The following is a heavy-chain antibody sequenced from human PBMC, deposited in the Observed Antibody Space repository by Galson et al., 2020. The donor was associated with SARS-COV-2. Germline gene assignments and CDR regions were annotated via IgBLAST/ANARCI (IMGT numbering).Heavy chain of an antibody. CDR1: GFTIKDFW. V-gene: IGHV3-7*01. CDR2: IKGDGSET. CDR3: TREGWQGGY. Sequence: GESLKISCVVSGFTIKDFWMSWVRQAPGKGLECVANIKGDGSETNYVDSVKGRFSISRDNAVNSLYLQMNSLRAEDTAVYYCTREGWQGGYWGQGTRVTVSS. J-gene: IGHJ4*02. D-gene: IGHD6-19*01.